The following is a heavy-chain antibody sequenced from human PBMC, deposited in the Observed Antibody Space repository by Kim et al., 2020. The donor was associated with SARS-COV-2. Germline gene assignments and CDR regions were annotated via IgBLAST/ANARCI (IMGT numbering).Heavy chain of an antibody. D-gene: IGHD6-19*01. V-gene: IGHV4-39*01. CDR3: ARRRSSGWFDY. Sequence: TYHNPSLESRVTISVATSKNQFSLKVSSVTAADTAVYYCARRRSSGWFDYWGQGTLVTVSS. CDR2: T. J-gene: IGHJ4*02.